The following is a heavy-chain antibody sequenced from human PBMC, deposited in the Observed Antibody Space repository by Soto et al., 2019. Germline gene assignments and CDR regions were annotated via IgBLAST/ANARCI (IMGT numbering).Heavy chain of an antibody. J-gene: IGHJ5*02. CDR1: CYTFTSYG. D-gene: IGHD3-10*01. V-gene: IGHV1-18*01. CDR2: ISAYNGNT. CDR3: ARNGLLWFGDNWFDP. Sequence: GASVKVSFKASCYTFTSYGISWVRQAPGQGLEWMGWISAYNGNTNYAQKLQGRVTMTTDTSTSTAYMELRSLRSDDTAVYYCARNGLLWFGDNWFDPWGQGTLVTVSS.